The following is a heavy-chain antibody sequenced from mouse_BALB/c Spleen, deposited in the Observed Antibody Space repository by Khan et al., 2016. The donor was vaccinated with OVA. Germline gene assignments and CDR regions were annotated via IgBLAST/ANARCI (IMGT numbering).Heavy chain of an antibody. CDR2: ISYSGRT. Sequence: EVQLQESGPGLVKPSQSLSLTCTVTCYSITSDYAWNWIRQFPGNKLEWMGYISYSGRTSYNPSLKSRISITRDTSKNQFFLQLNSVTTEDTATYYCARSVTITTVVATDFDYWGQGTTLTVSS. CDR3: ARSVTITTVVATDFDY. CDR1: CYSITSDYA. J-gene: IGHJ2*01. V-gene: IGHV3-2*02. D-gene: IGHD1-1*01.